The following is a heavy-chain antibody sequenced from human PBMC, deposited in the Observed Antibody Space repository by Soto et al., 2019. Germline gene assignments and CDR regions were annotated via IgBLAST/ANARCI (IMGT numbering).Heavy chain of an antibody. J-gene: IGHJ4*02. CDR1: GGSLSGYY. V-gene: IGHV4-34*01. D-gene: IGHD6-13*01. CDR2: INHSGST. Sequence: SXTLSLTCAVYGGSLSGYYWSWIRQPPVKGLEWIGEINHSGSTNYNPSLKSRVTISVDTSKNQFSLKLSSVTAADTAVYYCARGYPTDAGNDFDYWGQGTLVTVSS. CDR3: ARGYPTDAGNDFDY.